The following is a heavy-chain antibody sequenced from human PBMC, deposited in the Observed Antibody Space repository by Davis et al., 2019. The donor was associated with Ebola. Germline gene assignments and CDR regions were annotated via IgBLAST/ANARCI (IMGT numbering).Heavy chain of an antibody. J-gene: IGHJ4*02. CDR2: IYHSGST. Sequence: PSETLSLTCAVSGGSISSSNWWSWVRQPPGKGLEWIGEIYHSGSTNYNPSLKSRVTISVDQSKNQFSLKLSSVTAADTAVYYCARLSGIYSGSYYVDYWGQGTLVTVSS. CDR1: GGSISSSNW. D-gene: IGHD1-26*01. V-gene: IGHV4-4*02. CDR3: ARLSGIYSGSYYVDY.